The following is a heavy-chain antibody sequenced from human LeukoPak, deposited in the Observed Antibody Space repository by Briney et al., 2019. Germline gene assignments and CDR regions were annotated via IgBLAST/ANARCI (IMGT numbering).Heavy chain of an antibody. CDR3: ARRSDFRNWFDP. CDR2: IYTGDSDT. V-gene: IGHV5-51*01. D-gene: IGHD2-21*02. J-gene: IGHJ5*02. Sequence: PGESLKISCKGSGYIFTYYWIGWVRQMPGKGLEYMGIIYTGDSDTRYSPSFQGQVTISADKSINTAYLQWSSLKASDTAMYYCARRSDFRNWFDPWGLGTLVTISA. CDR1: GYIFTYYW.